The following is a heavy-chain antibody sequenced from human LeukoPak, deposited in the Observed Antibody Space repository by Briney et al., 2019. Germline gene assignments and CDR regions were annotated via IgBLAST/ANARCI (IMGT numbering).Heavy chain of an antibody. V-gene: IGHV1-2*02. Sequence: GASVTVSFMASGYTFTGYYMHWVRQAPGQGLEWMGWINPNSGGTNYAQKFQGRVTMTRDTSISTAYMELSRLRSDDTAVYYCARARYGWRFGKSQLGPLYFDYWGQGTLVTVSS. J-gene: IGHJ4*02. CDR3: ARARYGWRFGKSQLGPLYFDY. CDR2: INPNSGGT. D-gene: IGHD3-10*01. CDR1: GYTFTGYY.